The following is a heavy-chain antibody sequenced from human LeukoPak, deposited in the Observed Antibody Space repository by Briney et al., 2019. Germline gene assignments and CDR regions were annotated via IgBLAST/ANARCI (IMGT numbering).Heavy chain of an antibody. V-gene: IGHV4-34*01. J-gene: IGHJ4*02. CDR1: GGSFSGYY. Sequence: SETLSLTCAVYGGSFSGYYWSWLRQPPGKGLEWIGEINRSGSTNYNPSLKSRVTISVDTSKNQFSLKLSSVTAADTAVYYCARGLRRKFANDGRYGSGSYEYWGQGTLVTVSS. CDR2: INRSGST. CDR3: ARGLRRKFANDGRYGSGSYEY. D-gene: IGHD3-10*01.